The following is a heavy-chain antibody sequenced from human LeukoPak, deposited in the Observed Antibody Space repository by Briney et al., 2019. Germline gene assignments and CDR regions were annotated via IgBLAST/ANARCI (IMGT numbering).Heavy chain of an antibody. CDR2: IYYSGST. V-gene: IGHV4-38-2*02. D-gene: IGHD5-24*01. CDR3: ARQIVEMATITYDAFDI. J-gene: IGHJ3*02. Sequence: PSETLSLTCTVSDYSISSGYYWGWIRQPPGKGLEWIGSIYYSGSTYYNPSLKSRVTISVDTSKNQFSLKLSSVTAADTAVYYCARQIVEMATITYDAFDIWGQGTMVTVSS. CDR1: DYSISSGYY.